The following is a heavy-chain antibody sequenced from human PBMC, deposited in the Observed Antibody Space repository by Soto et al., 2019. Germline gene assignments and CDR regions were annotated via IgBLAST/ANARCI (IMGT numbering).Heavy chain of an antibody. J-gene: IGHJ6*03. V-gene: IGHV3-30*18. CDR3: AKDMVASDLWFGEFSYYYYMDV. CDR2: ISYDGSNK. CDR1: GFTFSSYG. D-gene: IGHD3-10*01. Sequence: GGSLRLSCAASGFTFSSYGMHWVRQAPGKGLEWVAVISYDGSNKYYADSVKGRFTISRDNSKNTLYLQMNSLRAEDTAVYYCAKDMVASDLWFGEFSYYYYMDVWGKGTTVTVSS.